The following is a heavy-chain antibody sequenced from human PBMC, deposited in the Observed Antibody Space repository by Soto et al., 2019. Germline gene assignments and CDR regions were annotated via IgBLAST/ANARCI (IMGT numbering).Heavy chain of an antibody. Sequence: SVKVSCKASGGTFSSYAISWVRQAPGQGLEWMGGIIPIFGTANYAQKFQGRVTITADESTSTAYMELSSLRSEDTAVYYCAREGPPNYYGSGSYYRANYYYGMDVWGQGTTVTVSS. V-gene: IGHV1-69*13. D-gene: IGHD3-10*01. CDR3: AREGPPNYYGSGSYYRANYYYGMDV. CDR2: IIPIFGTA. J-gene: IGHJ6*02. CDR1: GGTFSSYA.